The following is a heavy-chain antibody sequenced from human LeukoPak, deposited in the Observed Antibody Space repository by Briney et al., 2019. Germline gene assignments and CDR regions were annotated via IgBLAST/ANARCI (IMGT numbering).Heavy chain of an antibody. J-gene: IGHJ4*02. V-gene: IGHV3-23*01. Sequence: RGSLRLSCAASGFTFSSYGMSWVRQAPGKGLEWVSAISGSGGSTYYADSVKGRFTISRDNSKNTLYLQMNSLIAEDTAVYYCAKSGYNRFDYWGQGTRVTVSS. CDR1: GFTFSSYG. D-gene: IGHD5-24*01. CDR2: ISGSGGST. CDR3: AKSGYNRFDY.